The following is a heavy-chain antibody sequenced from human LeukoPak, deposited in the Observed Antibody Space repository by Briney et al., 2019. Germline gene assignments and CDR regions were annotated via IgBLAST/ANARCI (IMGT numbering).Heavy chain of an antibody. CDR3: ARYFSHTSAWSEGGPDQ. CDR1: GFTFSTFG. D-gene: IGHD6-19*01. V-gene: IGHV3-33*01. J-gene: IGHJ4*02. CDR2: IWYDGSKK. Sequence: GGSLRLSCAASGFTFSTFGMHWVRQAPGKGLEWVAVIWYDGSKKYYIDFVKGRFTISRDNSKNTLYLQMNSLRAEDTAVYYCARYFSHTSAWSEGGPDQWGQGTLVTVSS.